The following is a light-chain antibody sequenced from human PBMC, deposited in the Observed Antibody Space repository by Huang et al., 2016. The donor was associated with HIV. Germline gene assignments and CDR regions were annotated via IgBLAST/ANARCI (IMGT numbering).Light chain of an antibody. CDR2: STS. CDR1: QSLSNN. CDR3: QQCNNWPYT. Sequence: EILITQSPATLSVSPGERASLFCRASQSLSNNLAWYQQKPGQPPRLLIYSTSTRATDVPARFSGSGSGTEFTLTISSLQSEDFALYYCQQCNNWPYTFGQGTKLEIK. J-gene: IGKJ2*01. V-gene: IGKV3-15*01.